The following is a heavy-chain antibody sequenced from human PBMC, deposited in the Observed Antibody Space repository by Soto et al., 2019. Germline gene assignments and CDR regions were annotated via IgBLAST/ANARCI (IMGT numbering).Heavy chain of an antibody. CDR3: ARGWTVAGIRWGFDY. J-gene: IGHJ4*02. Sequence: QVQLVESGGGVVQPGRSLRLSCAASGFTFSSYGMHWVRQAPGKGREWVAVIWYDGSNKYYADCVKGRFTISRDNSKNTLHLQMNSLRAEDTAVYYCARGWTVAGIRWGFDYWGQGTLVTVSS. D-gene: IGHD6-19*01. CDR2: IWYDGSNK. V-gene: IGHV3-33*01. CDR1: GFTFSSYG.